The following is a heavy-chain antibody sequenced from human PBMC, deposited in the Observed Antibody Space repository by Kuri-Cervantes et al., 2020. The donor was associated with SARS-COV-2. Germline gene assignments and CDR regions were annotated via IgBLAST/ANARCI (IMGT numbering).Heavy chain of an antibody. CDR2: ISHDGSNK. V-gene: IGHV3-30-3*01. D-gene: IGHD3-10*01. CDR1: GFTFSRYA. Sequence: GGSLRLSCAASGFTFSRYAMHWVRQAPGKGLEWVAVISHDGSNKDYTASGKGRFTISRDNSKNTLYLQMNSLRAEDTAVYYCATTYPGEWLPLNYWGQGTLVTFSS. J-gene: IGHJ4*02. CDR3: ATTYPGEWLPLNY.